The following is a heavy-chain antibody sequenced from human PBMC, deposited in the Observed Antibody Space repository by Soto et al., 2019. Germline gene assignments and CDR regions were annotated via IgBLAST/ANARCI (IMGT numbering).Heavy chain of an antibody. CDR3: TRESYSSSWYGRYYYYGMDV. Sequence: LRLSCTASGFTFGDYAMSWVRQAPGKGLEWVGFTRSKAYGGTTEYAASVKGRFTISRDDSKSIAYLQMNSLKTEDTAVYYCTRESYSSSWYGRYYYYGMDVWGQGTTVTVSS. CDR1: GFTFGDYA. CDR2: TRSKAYGGTT. V-gene: IGHV3-49*04. J-gene: IGHJ6*02. D-gene: IGHD6-13*01.